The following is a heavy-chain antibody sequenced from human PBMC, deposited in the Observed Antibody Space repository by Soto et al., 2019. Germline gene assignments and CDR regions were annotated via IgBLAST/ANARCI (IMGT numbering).Heavy chain of an antibody. CDR2: IYYGGST. Sequence: SETLSLTCTVSGGSISSSSYYWGWIRQPPGKGLEWIGYIYYGGSTSYNPSLKSRVTISVDTSQNKFSLNLSSVTAADTAVYYCARLGGYYQALDSWGQGTLVTVSS. V-gene: IGHV4-39*07. J-gene: IGHJ4*02. D-gene: IGHD3-22*01. CDR1: GGSISSSSYY. CDR3: ARLGGYYQALDS.